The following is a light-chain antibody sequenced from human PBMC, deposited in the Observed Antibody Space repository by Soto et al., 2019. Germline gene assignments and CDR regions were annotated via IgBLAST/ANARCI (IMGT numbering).Light chain of an antibody. Sequence: DIQLTQSPSFLSASVGDRVTITCRASQDISDYLAWYQQRPGKAPKLLIYAASTLQSVVPSRFSGSGSGTEFALTISSLQPDDFATYYCQHYNSYSGAFGQGTKVDIK. V-gene: IGKV1-9*01. CDR2: AAS. J-gene: IGKJ1*01. CDR3: QHYNSYSGA. CDR1: QDISDY.